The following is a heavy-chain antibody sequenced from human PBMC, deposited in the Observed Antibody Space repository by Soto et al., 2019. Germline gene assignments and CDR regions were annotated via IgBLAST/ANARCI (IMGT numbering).Heavy chain of an antibody. CDR3: ASCDYALVYFQH. V-gene: IGHV3-23*01. Sequence: GGSRRVSRAAWGFTFIRYALIWVRLSSGKGLECVSAMSGSGGSTYYADSVNGRFTISRDNSKNTLYLQMNSLRAEDTAVYYCASCDYALVYFQHWGQGTVVTVSA. CDR2: MSGSGGST. CDR1: GFTFIRYA. D-gene: IGHD4-17*01. J-gene: IGHJ1*01.